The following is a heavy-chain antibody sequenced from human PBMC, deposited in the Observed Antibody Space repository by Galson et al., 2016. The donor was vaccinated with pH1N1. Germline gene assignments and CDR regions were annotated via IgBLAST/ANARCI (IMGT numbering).Heavy chain of an antibody. V-gene: IGHV4-34*01. CDR1: GGSFSGYY. J-gene: IGHJ5*02. Sequence: SETLSLTCAVYGGSFSGYYWSWIRQPPGKGLEWIGEINHSGSTKYNPSLKSRVIISVDTSKNQFSLKLSSVTAADTAVYYCVRRVVGELLGNWFDPWGQGTLVTVSS. CDR2: INHSGST. D-gene: IGHD3-10*01. CDR3: VRRVVGELLGNWFDP.